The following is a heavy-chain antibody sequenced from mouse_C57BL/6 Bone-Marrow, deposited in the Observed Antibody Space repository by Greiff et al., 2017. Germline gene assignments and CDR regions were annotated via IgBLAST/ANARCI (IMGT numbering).Heavy chain of an antibody. V-gene: IGHV1-74*01. J-gene: IGHJ4*01. CDR2: IHPSDSDT. CDR3: ARIYYDYDAGGGY. D-gene: IGHD2-4*01. Sequence: QVQLQQPGAELVKPGASVKVSCKASGYTFTSYWMHWVKQRPGQGLEWIGRIHPSDSDTNYNQKFKGKATLTVDKSSSTAYMQLSSLTSKDSAVYFCARIYYDYDAGGGYWGQGTSVTVSS. CDR1: GYTFTSYW.